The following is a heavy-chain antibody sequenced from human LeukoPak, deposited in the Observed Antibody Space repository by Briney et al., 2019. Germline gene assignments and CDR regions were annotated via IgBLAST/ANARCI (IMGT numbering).Heavy chain of an antibody. CDR1: GFTFSSYS. CDR3: ARAFQMGSGAFDT. D-gene: IGHD3-10*01. CDR2: ISSSSSYI. J-gene: IGHJ3*02. V-gene: IGHV3-21*01. Sequence: GGSLRLSCAASGFTFSSYSMNWVRQAPGKGLEWVSSISSSSSYIYYADSVKGRFTISRDNAKNSLYLQMNSLRAEDTAVYYCARAFQMGSGAFDTWGQGKMVTASS.